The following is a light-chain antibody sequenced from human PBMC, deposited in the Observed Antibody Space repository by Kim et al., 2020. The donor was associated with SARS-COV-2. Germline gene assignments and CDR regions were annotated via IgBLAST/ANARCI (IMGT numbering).Light chain of an antibody. CDR1: QIVSSDY. Sequence: EIVLTQSPGTLSLSPGERAILSCRASQIVSSDYVAWYQQKPGQAPRLLIYRASSRATGIPDRFSGSGSGTDFTLTIRRLEPEDFAVFYCQQYGSSPETFGQGTKVDIK. CDR3: QQYGSSPET. J-gene: IGKJ1*01. CDR2: RAS. V-gene: IGKV3-20*01.